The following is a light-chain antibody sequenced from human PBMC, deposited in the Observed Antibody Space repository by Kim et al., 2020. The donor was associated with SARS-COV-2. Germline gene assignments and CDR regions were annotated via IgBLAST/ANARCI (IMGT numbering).Light chain of an antibody. J-gene: IGKJ1*01. CDR3: QQYETSPRA. CDR1: ESVFSSY. V-gene: IGKV3-20*01. Sequence: EIVLTQSPGTLSVSPGEGASLSFRASESVFSSYVAWYQQKAGQAPRVLVYGASTRATGVPDRFSGRGSGTDFTLTISRLEPEDSAVYYCQQYETSPRAFGQGTKVDIK. CDR2: GAS.